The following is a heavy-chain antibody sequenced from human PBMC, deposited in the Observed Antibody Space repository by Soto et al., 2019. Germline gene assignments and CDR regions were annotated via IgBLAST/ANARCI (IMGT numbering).Heavy chain of an antibody. J-gene: IGHJ4*02. CDR1: GDTISTGGYT. CDR2: TYHSGNP. Sequence: TLSLTCDVSGDTISTGGYTWAWIRQPPGKALEWIGHTYHSGNPYYNPSLKSRAIISVDRSKNQFSLKVRSVTAADTAVYYCARMIFGRSGAYYFDSWGQGTLVTVSS. D-gene: IGHD3-3*01. CDR3: ARMIFGRSGAYYFDS. V-gene: IGHV4-30-2*01.